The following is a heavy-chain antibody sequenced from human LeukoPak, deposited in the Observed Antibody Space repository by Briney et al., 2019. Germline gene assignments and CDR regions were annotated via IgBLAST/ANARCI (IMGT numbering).Heavy chain of an antibody. CDR1: GFTFSSYW. J-gene: IGHJ4*02. D-gene: IGHD2-15*01. Sequence: GGSLRLSCAASGFTFSSYWMSWVRQAPGKGLEWVANIKQDGSEKYYVDSVKGRFTISRDNAKNSLYPQMNSLRAEDTAVCYCARGYCSGGSCFDYWGQGTLVTVSS. CDR2: IKQDGSEK. CDR3: ARGYCSGGSCFDY. V-gene: IGHV3-7*04.